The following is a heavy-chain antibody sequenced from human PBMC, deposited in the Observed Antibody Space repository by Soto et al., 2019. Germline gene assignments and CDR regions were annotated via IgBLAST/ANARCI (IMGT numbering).Heavy chain of an antibody. V-gene: IGHV3-64D*06. CDR2: MGSDGGRI. Sequence: GGSLRLSCSASGFTFSSFSMHWVRQSPGKGLEYVSHMGSDGGRIYYADSVKGRFTISRDNSKNMLYLQMSSLRPDDSAVYYCVKSRGGANYGFFDWGQGAQVTVSS. CDR1: GFTFSSFS. J-gene: IGHJ4*02. CDR3: VKSRGGANYGFFD. D-gene: IGHD4-17*01.